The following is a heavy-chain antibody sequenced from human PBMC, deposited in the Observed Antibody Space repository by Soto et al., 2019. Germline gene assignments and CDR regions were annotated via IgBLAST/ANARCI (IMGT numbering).Heavy chain of an antibody. CDR2: IDTAGGTV. Sequence: EMQLLQSGGGFVRPGGSLRLSCGASDFTFSSYSLSWVRQAPGKGLEWISYIDTAGGTVYYGDSVWGRFTISRDNARNSLYLQMNSLRDEDTAVYYWARDKLTGDSWEAFDIWGQGTVVTVSS. V-gene: IGHV3-48*02. D-gene: IGHD7-27*01. CDR1: DFTFSSYS. J-gene: IGHJ3*02. CDR3: ARDKLTGDSWEAFDI.